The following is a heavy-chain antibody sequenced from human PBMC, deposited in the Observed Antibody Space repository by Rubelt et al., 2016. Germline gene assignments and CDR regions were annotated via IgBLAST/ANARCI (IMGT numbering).Heavy chain of an antibody. CDR3: ARTDKAVNDYGEL. D-gene: IGHD4-17*01. V-gene: IGHV4-39*01. Sequence: LLLQESGPGLVKPSETLSLTCIVSGVSITTANYWGWIRQPPGKGLEWIGLIENSGSTYSNPSLKSRVNIAVDTYKNQFSLRLRSVTAADTAVDYCARTDKAVNDYGELWGQGTLVTVSS. J-gene: IGHJ4*02. CDR1: GVSITTANY. CDR2: IENSGST.